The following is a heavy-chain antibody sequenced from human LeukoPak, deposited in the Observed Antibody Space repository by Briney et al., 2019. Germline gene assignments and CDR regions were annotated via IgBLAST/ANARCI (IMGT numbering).Heavy chain of an antibody. Sequence: PSETLSLTCAVYGGPFITYSWHWIRQPPGKGLEWIGDVNLRGTTNYNPSLKSRVTISMHTSKNQFSLKLSSVTAADTAVYYCTRGHLGHTYGAAFAYWGQGSLVTVSS. D-gene: IGHD5-18*01. CDR3: TRGHLGHTYGAAFAY. CDR2: VNLRGTT. CDR1: GGPFITYS. V-gene: IGHV4-34*01. J-gene: IGHJ4*02.